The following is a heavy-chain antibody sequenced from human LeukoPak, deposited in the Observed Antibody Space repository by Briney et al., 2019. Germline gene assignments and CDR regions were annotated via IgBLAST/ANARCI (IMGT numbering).Heavy chain of an antibody. CDR2: ISYDGSNE. CDR3: AKEFNRGLPDY. D-gene: IGHD2-21*01. V-gene: IGHV3-30*18. Sequence: GGSLRLSCAASGFTFSTYGMHWVRQAPGKGLEWVAVISYDGSNEYYADPVKGRFTISRDNSKNTLYLQMSSLRAEDTAVYYCAKEFNRGLPDYWGQGTLVTVPS. J-gene: IGHJ4*02. CDR1: GFTFSTYG.